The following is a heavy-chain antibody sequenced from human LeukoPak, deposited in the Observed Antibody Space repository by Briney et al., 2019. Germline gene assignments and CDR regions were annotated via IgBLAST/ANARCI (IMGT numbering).Heavy chain of an antibody. D-gene: IGHD2-21*01. Sequence: SGGSLRLSCAASEFTFSTFWMSWVRQAPGKGLEWVANIKADGSVKLYVDSMEGRFRISRDNARSSLYLQMNSLRAEDKAVYYCVRDSDYQRNSGGRYAHYDALDIWGHGTMVTVSS. CDR2: IKADGSVK. CDR1: EFTFSTFW. V-gene: IGHV3-7*01. CDR3: VRDSDYQRNSGGRYAHYDALDI. J-gene: IGHJ3*02.